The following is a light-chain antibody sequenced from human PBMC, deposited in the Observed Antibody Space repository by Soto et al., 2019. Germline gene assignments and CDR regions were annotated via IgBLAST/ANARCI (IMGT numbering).Light chain of an antibody. CDR3: QQFNSYPLT. CDR1: QGIASS. V-gene: IGKV1-9*01. CDR2: GAS. Sequence: DIHLTQSPSFLSASVGDRVTITCRASQGIASSLAWYQQKAGKAPKLLIYGASTLETGVPSRFSGSGPGTEFTLTISSLQPEDFGIYYCQQFNSYPLTFGGGTEVEIK. J-gene: IGKJ4*01.